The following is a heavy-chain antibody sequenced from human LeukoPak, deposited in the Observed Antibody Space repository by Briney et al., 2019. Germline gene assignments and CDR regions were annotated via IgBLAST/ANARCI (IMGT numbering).Heavy chain of an antibody. CDR1: GGSISSYY. CDR3: ARRYSYGSVYYYYMDV. Sequence: PSETLSLTCTVSGGSISSYYWSWIRQPPGKGLEWIGYIYYSGSTNYNPSLKSRVTISVDTSKNQFSLKLSSVTAADTAVYYCARRYSYGSVYYYYMDVWGKGTTVTVSS. V-gene: IGHV4-59*01. J-gene: IGHJ6*03. D-gene: IGHD5-18*01. CDR2: IYYSGST.